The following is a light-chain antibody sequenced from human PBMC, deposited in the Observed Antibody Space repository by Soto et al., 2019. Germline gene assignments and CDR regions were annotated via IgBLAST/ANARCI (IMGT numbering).Light chain of an antibody. CDR2: EVF. Sequence: QSALTQPPSASGSPGQSVTISCTGTSSDVGNYNYVSWYQQHPGKAPKLMIYEVFKRPSGVPDRFSGSKSGNTASLTVSGLQAEEEADYYCSSYAGSNNYVFGTGTKVTVL. CDR3: SSYAGSNNYV. V-gene: IGLV2-8*01. CDR1: SSDVGNYNY. J-gene: IGLJ1*01.